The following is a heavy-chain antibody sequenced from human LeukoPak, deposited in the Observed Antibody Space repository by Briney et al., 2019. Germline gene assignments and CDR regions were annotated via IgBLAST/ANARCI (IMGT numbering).Heavy chain of an antibody. D-gene: IGHD3-22*01. CDR2: ISYDGSNK. Sequence: PGRSLRLSCAASGFTFSSYGMHWVRQAPGKGLEWVAVISYDGSNKYYADSVKGRFTISRHNSKNTLYLQMSSLRVEDTAVYYCARDAYYYDSTGYPSFWGQGTLVTVSS. CDR1: GFTFSSYG. J-gene: IGHJ4*02. V-gene: IGHV3-30*03. CDR3: ARDAYYYDSTGYPSF.